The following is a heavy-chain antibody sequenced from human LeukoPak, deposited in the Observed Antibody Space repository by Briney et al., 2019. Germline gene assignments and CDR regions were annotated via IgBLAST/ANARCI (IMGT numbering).Heavy chain of an antibody. V-gene: IGHV4-34*06. D-gene: IGHD5-24*01. J-gene: IGHJ4*02. CDR3: TYTERWLAFDF. Sequence: PSETLSLTCAVQGASLRGSYWSWIRQPPGKGLQWIGQIDHSGSTHSIPSLNSRVTFSVDASKNQFSLRLDSVTGADTAIYFCTYTERWLAFDFWGQGALVTVSS. CDR1: GASLRGSY. CDR2: IDHSGST.